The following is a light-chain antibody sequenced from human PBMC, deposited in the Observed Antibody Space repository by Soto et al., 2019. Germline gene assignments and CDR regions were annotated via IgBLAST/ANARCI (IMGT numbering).Light chain of an antibody. CDR2: GAS. CDR1: QSVSSN. Sequence: IVMTPSPSTLTMSAGERATLSCRASQSVSSNLAWYQQKPGQAPRLVIYGASTRATGIPARFSGSGSGTEFTLTISSLQHEDFAVHYCQQYNNWHPYTFGQGTKVDI. J-gene: IGKJ2*01. V-gene: IGKV3-15*01. CDR3: QQYNNWHPYT.